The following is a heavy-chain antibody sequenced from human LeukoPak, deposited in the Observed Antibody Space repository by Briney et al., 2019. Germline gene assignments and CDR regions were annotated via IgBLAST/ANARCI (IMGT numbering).Heavy chain of an antibody. J-gene: IGHJ6*02. Sequence: GESLKISCKGSGYSFTSYWIGWVRQMPGKGLEWMGIIYPGDSDTRYSPSFQGQVTISADKSISTAYLQWSSLKASDTAMYYYARHGGSYSHYYYGMDVWGQGTTVTVSS. D-gene: IGHD1-26*01. CDR2: IYPGDSDT. CDR3: ARHGGSYSHYYYGMDV. CDR1: GYSFTSYW. V-gene: IGHV5-51*01.